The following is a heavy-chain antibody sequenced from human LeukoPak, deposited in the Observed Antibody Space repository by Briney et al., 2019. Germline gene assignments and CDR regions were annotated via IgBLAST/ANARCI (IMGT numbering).Heavy chain of an antibody. CDR2: IKQDGSEK. CDR3: AKDGGLWVSAHWGDS. CDR1: GFTFSNYW. J-gene: IGHJ4*02. Sequence: GGSLRLSCAASGFTFSNYWMSWVRQAPGKGLEWVANIKQDGSEKCYVDSVKGRFTVSRDDSKNTLYLQMNSLRAEDTAVYYCAKDGGLWVSAHWGDSWGRGTLVTVSS. V-gene: IGHV3-7*03. D-gene: IGHD7-27*01.